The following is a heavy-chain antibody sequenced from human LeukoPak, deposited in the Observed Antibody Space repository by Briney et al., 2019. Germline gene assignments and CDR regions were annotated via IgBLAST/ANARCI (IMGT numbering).Heavy chain of an antibody. CDR3: AKDLVVQQLGYFYFDY. J-gene: IGHJ4*02. D-gene: IGHD6-13*01. CDR2: IWYDGSNK. Sequence: GGSLRLSCAASGFTFSSYGMHWVRQAPGKGLEWVAVIWYDGSNKYYVDSVKGRFTISRDNSKNTLYLQMNSLRVEDTAVYYCAKDLVVQQLGYFYFDYWGQGTLVTVSS. CDR1: GFTFSSYG. V-gene: IGHV3-33*06.